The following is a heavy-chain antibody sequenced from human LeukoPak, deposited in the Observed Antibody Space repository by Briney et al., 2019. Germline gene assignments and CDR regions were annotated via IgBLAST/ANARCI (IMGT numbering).Heavy chain of an antibody. CDR3: ARETTTSGSPFDY. J-gene: IGHJ4*02. D-gene: IGHD6-19*01. Sequence: SQTLSLTCAIFGDSVSSNRAAWNWIRQSTSRGLEWLGRTYYRSKWYNDYAVSVKSRITINPDTSKNQFSLQLNSVTPEDTAVYYCARETTTSGSPFDYWGQGTLVTVSS. CDR1: GDSVSSNRAA. CDR2: TYYRSKWYN. V-gene: IGHV6-1*01.